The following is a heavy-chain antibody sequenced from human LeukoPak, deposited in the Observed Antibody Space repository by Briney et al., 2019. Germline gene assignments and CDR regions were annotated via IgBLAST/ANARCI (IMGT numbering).Heavy chain of an antibody. CDR3: ARGVSGYLGD. CDR1: GGSISSYY. D-gene: IGHD3-22*01. V-gene: IGHV4-59*01. J-gene: IGHJ4*02. CDR2: IYYSGST. Sequence: PSETLSLTCTVSGGSISSYYWSWIRQPPGKGLEWIGYIYYSGSTNYNPPLKSRVTISVDTSKNQFSLKLSSVTAADTAVYYCARGVSGYLGDWGQGTLVTVSS.